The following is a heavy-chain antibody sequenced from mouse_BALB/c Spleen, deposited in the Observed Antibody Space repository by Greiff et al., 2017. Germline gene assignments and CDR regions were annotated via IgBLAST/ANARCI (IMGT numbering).Heavy chain of an antibody. J-gene: IGHJ2*01. CDR3: ARGYYGSYFDY. D-gene: IGHD1-1*01. V-gene: IGHV3-2*02. CDR2: ISYSGST. CDR1: GYSITSDYA. Sequence: EVKLMESGPGLVKPSQSLSLTCTVTGYSITSDYAWNWIRQFPGNKLEWMGYISYSGSTSYNPSLKSRISITRDTSKNQFFLQLNSVTTEDTATYYCARGYYGSYFDYWGQGTTLTVSS.